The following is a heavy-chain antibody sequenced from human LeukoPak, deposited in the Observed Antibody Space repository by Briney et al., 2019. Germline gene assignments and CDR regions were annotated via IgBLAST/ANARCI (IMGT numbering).Heavy chain of an antibody. V-gene: IGHV3-48*01. D-gene: IGHD3-22*01. CDR3: ARGLQGYYYESSGYKGY. J-gene: IGHJ4*02. CDR1: GFTFSTYS. Sequence: GGSLRLSCAASGFTFSTYSMHWVRQTPGKGLEWVSYISSSSSTIYYLDSVKGRFTISRDNAKNSLYLQMSSLRAEDTAVYDCARGLQGYYYESSGYKGYWGQGTLVTVSS. CDR2: ISSSSSTI.